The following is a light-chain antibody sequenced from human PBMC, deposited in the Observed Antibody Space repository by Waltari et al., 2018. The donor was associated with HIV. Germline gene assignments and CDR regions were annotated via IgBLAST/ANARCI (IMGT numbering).Light chain of an antibody. CDR2: RNN. Sequence: QSVLTQPPSASGTPGQRVTISCSGSSSNIGSNYIYWYQQLPGTAPKLLIYRNNRRPSGFPDRFSGSTSGTSASRAISGLRSEDEADYSCAAWDDSLSGWVFGGGTKLTVL. CDR1: SSNIGSNY. J-gene: IGLJ3*02. V-gene: IGLV1-47*01. CDR3: AAWDDSLSGWV.